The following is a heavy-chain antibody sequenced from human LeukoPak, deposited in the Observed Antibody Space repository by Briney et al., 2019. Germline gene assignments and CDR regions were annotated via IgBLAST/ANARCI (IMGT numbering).Heavy chain of an antibody. J-gene: IGHJ4*02. Sequence: SVKVSCKASGGTFSSYAISWVRQAPGQGPEWMGGIIPIFGTANYAQKFQGRVTITADKSTSTAYMELSSLRSEDTAVYYCAREGSYYDSSGYYDWSHVYFDYWGQGTLVTVSS. V-gene: IGHV1-69*06. CDR3: AREGSYYDSSGYYDWSHVYFDY. CDR1: GGTFSSYA. D-gene: IGHD3-22*01. CDR2: IIPIFGTA.